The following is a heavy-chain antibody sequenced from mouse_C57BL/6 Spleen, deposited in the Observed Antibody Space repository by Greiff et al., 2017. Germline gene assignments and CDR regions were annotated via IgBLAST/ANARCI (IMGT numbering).Heavy chain of an antibody. CDR3: ARHEDGIKSSYWYFDV. CDR1: GYTFTEYT. CDR2: FYPGSGSI. V-gene: IGHV1-62-2*01. Sequence: VNVVESGAELVKPGASVKLSCKASGYTFTEYTIHWVKQRSGQGLEWIGWFYPGSGSIKYNEKFKDKATLTADKSSSTVYMELSRLTSEDSAVYDCARHEDGIKSSYWYFDVWGTGTTVTVAS. J-gene: IGHJ1*03. D-gene: IGHD1-1*02.